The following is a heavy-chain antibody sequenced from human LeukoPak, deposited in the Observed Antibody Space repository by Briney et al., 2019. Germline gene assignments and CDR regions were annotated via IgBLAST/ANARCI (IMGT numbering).Heavy chain of an antibody. CDR1: GFTFSSYG. V-gene: IGHV3-74*03. CDR3: AREGRVSAYDFDC. J-gene: IGHJ4*02. D-gene: IGHD5-12*01. CDR2: INSDGSSI. Sequence: GGSLRLSCAASGFTFSSYGMHWVRQAPGKGLEWVSRINSDGSSISYADSVKGRFTISRDNAKNTLYLQMNSLRVEDTAVYYCAREGRVSAYDFDCWCQGNLATVSS.